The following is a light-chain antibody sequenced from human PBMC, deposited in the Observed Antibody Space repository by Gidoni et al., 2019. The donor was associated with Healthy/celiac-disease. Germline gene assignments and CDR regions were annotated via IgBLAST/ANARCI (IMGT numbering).Light chain of an antibody. CDR2: GAS. V-gene: IGKV3-15*01. J-gene: IGKJ3*01. Sequence: VLPQSPASLSVSPGERATLSCRASQCVSSNLAWYQQKPGQAPRLLIYGASTRATGITARIRGSGSGTEFTLAISSLQSEDFAVYDCQKYNNWLLLTFGPGTKVDIK. CDR1: QCVSSN. CDR3: QKYNNWLLLT.